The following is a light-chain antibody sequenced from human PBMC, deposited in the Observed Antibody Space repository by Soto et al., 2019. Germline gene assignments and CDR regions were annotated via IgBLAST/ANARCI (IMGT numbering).Light chain of an antibody. V-gene: IGKV3-11*01. CDR1: QSVTTY. J-gene: IGKJ5*01. CDR3: QQRSNWPAN. CDR2: GAS. Sequence: EIVLTQSPATLSLSPGERATLSCRASQSVTTYLAWYQQRPGQAPRLLIYGASNRATGIPARISGSGSGTDFTLTINSLEPEDFAVYYCQQRSNWPANFGQGTRLEIK.